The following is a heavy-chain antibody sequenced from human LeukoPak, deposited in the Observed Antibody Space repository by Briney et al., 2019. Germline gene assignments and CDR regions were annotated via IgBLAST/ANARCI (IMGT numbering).Heavy chain of an antibody. CDR1: GFTFDDYG. CDR3: ARVAVWYCSGGSCYPPDY. CDR2: ISSSSSYI. Sequence: GGSLRLSCAASGFTFDDYGMSWARQAPGKGLEWVSSISSSSSYIYYADSVKGRFTISRDNAKNSLYLQMNSLRAEDTAVYYCARVAVWYCSGGSCYPPDYWGQGTLVTVSS. V-gene: IGHV3-21*01. D-gene: IGHD2-15*01. J-gene: IGHJ4*02.